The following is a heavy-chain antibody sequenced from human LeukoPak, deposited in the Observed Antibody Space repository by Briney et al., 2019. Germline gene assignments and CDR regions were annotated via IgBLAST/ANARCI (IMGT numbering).Heavy chain of an antibody. CDR1: GYTFTSYG. V-gene: IGHV1-18*01. Sequence: GASVKVSCKASGYTFTSYGISWVRQTPGQGREWMGWISAYNGNTNYAQKLQGRVTMTTDTSTSTAYMELRSLRSDDTAVYYCARGRFLEWLSMNDAFDIWGQGTMVTVSS. D-gene: IGHD3-3*01. CDR3: ARGRFLEWLSMNDAFDI. J-gene: IGHJ3*02. CDR2: ISAYNGNT.